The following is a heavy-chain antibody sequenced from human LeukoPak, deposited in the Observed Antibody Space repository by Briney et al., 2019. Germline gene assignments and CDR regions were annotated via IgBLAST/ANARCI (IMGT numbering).Heavy chain of an antibody. CDR2: ISSSGSTI. D-gene: IGHD2-2*01. J-gene: IGHJ5*02. CDR1: GFTFSDYY. Sequence: GSLRLSCAASGFTFSDYYMSWIRQAPGKGLEWVSYISSSGSTIYYADSVKGRFTISRDNAKNSLYLQMNSLRAEDTAVYYCARAVGYCSSTSCQGWFDPWGQGTLVTVSS. V-gene: IGHV3-11*01. CDR3: ARAVGYCSSTSCQGWFDP.